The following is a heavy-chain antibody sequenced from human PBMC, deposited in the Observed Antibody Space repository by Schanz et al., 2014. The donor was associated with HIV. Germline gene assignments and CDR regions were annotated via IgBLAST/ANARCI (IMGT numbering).Heavy chain of an antibody. V-gene: IGHV3-30*18. J-gene: IGHJ6*02. CDR3: AKDRRGGYQFLYGLDV. Sequence: QVQLVESGGGVVQPGRSLRLSCVASGFTFGSYGMHWARQTPDKGLEWVALISYDGNTKYYADSVKGRFSISRDKSKNTLYLQMNRLRAEDTAVYYCAKDRRGGYQFLYGLDVWGQGTTVTVSS. CDR2: ISYDGNTK. D-gene: IGHD2-2*01. CDR1: GFTFGSYG.